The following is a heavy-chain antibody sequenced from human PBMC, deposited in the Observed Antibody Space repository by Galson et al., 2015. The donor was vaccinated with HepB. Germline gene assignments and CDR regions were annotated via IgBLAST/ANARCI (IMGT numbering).Heavy chain of an antibody. J-gene: IGHJ3*02. CDR3: ARRGATTNAFDI. CDR2: IYYSGST. Sequence: ETLSLTCTVSGGSISSYYWSWIRQPPGKGLEWIGYIYYSGSTNYNPSLKSRVTISVDTSKNQFSLKLSSVTAADTSVYYCARRGATTNAFDIWGQGTMVTVSS. D-gene: IGHD1-26*01. V-gene: IGHV4-59*08. CDR1: GGSISSYY.